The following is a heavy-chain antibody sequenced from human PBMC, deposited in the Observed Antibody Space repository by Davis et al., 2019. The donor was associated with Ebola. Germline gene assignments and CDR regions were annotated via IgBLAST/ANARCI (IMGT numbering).Heavy chain of an antibody. J-gene: IGHJ6*04. CDR3: ARVIPWSGYYYNYYGMDV. V-gene: IGHV4-34*01. Sequence: SETLSLTCAVYGGSFSGYYWSWIRQPPGKGLEWIGEINHSGSTNYNPSLKSRVTISVDTPKNQFSLKLSSVTAADTAVYYCARVIPWSGYYYNYYGMDVWGKGTTVTVSS. CDR1: GGSFSGYY. D-gene: IGHD3-3*01. CDR2: INHSGST.